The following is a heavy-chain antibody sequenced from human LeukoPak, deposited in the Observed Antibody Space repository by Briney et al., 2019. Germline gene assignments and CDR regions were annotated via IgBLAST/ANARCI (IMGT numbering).Heavy chain of an antibody. CDR2: INHSGST. J-gene: IGHJ4*02. CDR3: ARVTVAGERGVIDY. V-gene: IGHV4-39*07. D-gene: IGHD6-19*01. Sequence: PSETLSLTCTVSGGSISSSSYYWSWIRQPPGKGLEWIGEINHSGSTNYNPSLKSRVTISVDTSKNQFSLKLSSVTAADTAVYYCARVTVAGERGVIDYWGQGTLVTVSS. CDR1: GGSISSSSYY.